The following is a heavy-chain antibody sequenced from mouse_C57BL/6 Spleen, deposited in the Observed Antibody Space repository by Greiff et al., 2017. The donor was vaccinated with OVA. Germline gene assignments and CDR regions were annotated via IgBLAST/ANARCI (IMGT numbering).Heavy chain of an antibody. Sequence: EVKLVESGGGLVQPGGSLSLSCAASGFTFTDYYMSWVRQPPGQALEWLGFIRNKANGYTTEYSVSVKGRFTFYRDNSQSILYLPMNALRAEDSATYYCARESLHYYSSSLYYAMDYWGQGTSVTVSS. CDR2: IRNKANGYTT. V-gene: IGHV7-3*01. D-gene: IGHD1-1*01. CDR3: ARESLHYYSSSLYYAMDY. CDR1: GFTFTDYY. J-gene: IGHJ4*01.